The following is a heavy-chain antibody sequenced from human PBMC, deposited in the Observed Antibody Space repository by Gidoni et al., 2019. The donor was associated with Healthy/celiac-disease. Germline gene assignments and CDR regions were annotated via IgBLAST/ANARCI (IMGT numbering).Heavy chain of an antibody. Sequence: QVQLVQSGAEVKKPGASVKVACKASGYPLTSYGISWVRQAPGQGLEWMGWISAYNGNTNYAQKLQGRVTMTTVTSTGTAYMELGSLRSDDTAVYYCARAHSHYYDSSGYYYSDYWGQGTLVTVSS. CDR3: ARAHSHYYDSSGYYYSDY. CDR1: GYPLTSYG. CDR2: ISAYNGNT. J-gene: IGHJ4*02. D-gene: IGHD3-22*01. V-gene: IGHV1-18*01.